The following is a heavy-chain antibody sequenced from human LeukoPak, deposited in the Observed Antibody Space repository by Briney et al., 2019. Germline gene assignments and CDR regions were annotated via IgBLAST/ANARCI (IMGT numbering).Heavy chain of an antibody. J-gene: IGHJ4*02. CDR3: AREGYDYVWGSYRYVYHDN. Sequence: ASVKVSCKASGYTFTSYYMHWVRQAPGQGLEWMGIINPSGGSTSYAQKFQGRVTMTRDTSTSTVYMELSSLRSEDTAVYYCAREGYDYVWGSYRYVYHDNWGQGTLVTVSS. CDR2: INPSGGST. D-gene: IGHD3-16*02. CDR1: GYTFTSYY. V-gene: IGHV1-46*01.